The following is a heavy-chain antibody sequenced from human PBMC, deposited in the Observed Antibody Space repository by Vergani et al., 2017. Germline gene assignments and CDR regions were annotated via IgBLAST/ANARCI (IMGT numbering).Heavy chain of an antibody. CDR3: ARVPRIESWFDP. CDR1: GCFISSSSYY. Sequence: QLQLQESGPGLVKPSETLSLTCTVSGCFISSSSYYWGWIRQPPGKGLEWIGSIHYSGGTYYNPSLKSRVTISVDTSKNQFSRKLSSVTAADTAVYYCARVPRIESWFDPWGQGTLVTVSS. V-gene: IGHV4-39*07. CDR2: IHYSGGT. J-gene: IGHJ5*02.